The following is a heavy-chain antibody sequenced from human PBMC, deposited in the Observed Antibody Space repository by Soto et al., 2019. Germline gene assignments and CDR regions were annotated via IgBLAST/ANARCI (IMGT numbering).Heavy chain of an antibody. J-gene: IGHJ5*02. CDR3: ARDVLLWFGGLADWFDP. CDR1: GGSISSGDYY. V-gene: IGHV4-30-4*01. Sequence: SETLSLTCTVSGGSISSGDYYWSWIRQPPGKGLEWIGYIYYSGSTYYNPSLKSRVTISVDTSKNQFSLKLSSVTAADTAVYYCARDVLLWFGGLADWFDPWGQGTLVTVSS. CDR2: IYYSGST. D-gene: IGHD3-10*01.